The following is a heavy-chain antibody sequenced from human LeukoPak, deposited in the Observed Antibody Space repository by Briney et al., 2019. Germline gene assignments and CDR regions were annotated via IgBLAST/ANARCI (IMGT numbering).Heavy chain of an antibody. CDR1: GGTFSSYA. Sequence: SVEVSCKASGGTFSSYAISWVRQAPGQGLERMGGIIPIFGTENYAQKFQGRVTITADESTSTAYMELSSLRSEDTAVYYCARVPLSPYGGKGYYFDYWGQGTLVTVSS. CDR3: ARVPLSPYGGKGYYFDY. J-gene: IGHJ4*02. D-gene: IGHD4-23*01. V-gene: IGHV1-69*13. CDR2: IIPIFGTE.